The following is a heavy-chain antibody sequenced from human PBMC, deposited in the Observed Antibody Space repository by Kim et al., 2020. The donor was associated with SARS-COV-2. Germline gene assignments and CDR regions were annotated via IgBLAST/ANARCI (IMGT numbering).Heavy chain of an antibody. D-gene: IGHD1-26*01. Sequence: YSTPSLKSRVTISVDRSKNQFSRKLSSVTAADTAVYYCAREAGSYGFFDYWGQGTLVTVSS. CDR3: AREAGSYGFFDY. J-gene: IGHJ4*02. V-gene: IGHV4-30-2*01.